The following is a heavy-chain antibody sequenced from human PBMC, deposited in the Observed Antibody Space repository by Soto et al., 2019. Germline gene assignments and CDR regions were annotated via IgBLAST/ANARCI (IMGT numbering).Heavy chain of an antibody. J-gene: IGHJ6*01. V-gene: IGHV3-48*02. CDR3: ARGAPDDFRSGYYAYGMDD. CDR2: ISSSSSTI. D-gene: IGHD3-3*01. CDR1: GFTFSSYS. Sequence: GGSLRLSCAASGFTFSSYSMNWVRQAPGKGLEWVSYISSSSSTIYYADSVKGRFTISRDNAKNSLYLQMNSLRDEDTAVYYCARGAPDDFRSGYYAYGMDDWGQGTTLTGSS.